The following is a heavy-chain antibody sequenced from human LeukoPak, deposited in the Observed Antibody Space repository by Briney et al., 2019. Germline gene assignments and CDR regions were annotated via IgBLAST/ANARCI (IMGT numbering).Heavy chain of an antibody. Sequence: SETLSLTCTVSGGSISSGGYYWSWIRQHPGKGLEWIGYIYYSGSTYYNPSLKSRVTISVDTSKNQFSLKLSSVTAADTAVYYCARDSNWAYCGGDCSDYWGQGTLVTVSS. CDR2: IYYSGST. D-gene: IGHD2-21*01. CDR3: ARDSNWAYCGGDCSDY. V-gene: IGHV4-30-4*08. J-gene: IGHJ4*02. CDR1: GGSISSGGYY.